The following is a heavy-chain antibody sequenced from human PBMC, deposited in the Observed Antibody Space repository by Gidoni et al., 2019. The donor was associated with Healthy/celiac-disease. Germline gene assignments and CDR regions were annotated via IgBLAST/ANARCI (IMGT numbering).Heavy chain of an antibody. D-gene: IGHD4-17*01. J-gene: IGHJ4*02. CDR3: ARVPTTRGGDYGHYFDY. Sequence: QVQLVESGGGGVQPGRSLRLSCAASGFTFSSYAMHWVRQAPGKGLEWVAVISYDGSNKYYADSVKGRFTISRDNSKNTLYLQMNSLRAEDTAVYYCARVPTTRGGDYGHYFDYWGQGTLVTVSS. CDR1: GFTFSSYA. V-gene: IGHV3-30*01. CDR2: ISYDGSNK.